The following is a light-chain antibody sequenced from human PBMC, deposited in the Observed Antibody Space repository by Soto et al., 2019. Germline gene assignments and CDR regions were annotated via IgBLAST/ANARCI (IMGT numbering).Light chain of an antibody. CDR2: WAS. V-gene: IGKV4-1*01. J-gene: IGKJ3*01. CDR3: QQYYSTPLT. CDR1: QTVLYSSNNKNY. Sequence: DIVMTQSPDSLAVSLGARATINCKSSQTVLYSSNNKNYLAWYQQKPGQPPKLLIYWASTRESGVPYRFSGSGSGTDFTLTITSLQAEDVAVYYCQQYYSTPLTFGPGNKVDIK.